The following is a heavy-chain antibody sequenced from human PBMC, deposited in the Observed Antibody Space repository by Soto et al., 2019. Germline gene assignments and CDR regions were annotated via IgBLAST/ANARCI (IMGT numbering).Heavy chain of an antibody. J-gene: IGHJ6*02. CDR1: GFTFSSYG. Sequence: GGSLRLSCAASGFTFSSYGMHWVRQAPGKGLEWVAVIWYDGSNKYYADSVKGRFTISRDNSKNTLYLQMNSLRAEDTAVYYCARGLLWFGAPSPYYYYYGMDVWGQGTTVTVSS. CDR2: IWYDGSNK. V-gene: IGHV3-33*01. D-gene: IGHD3-10*01. CDR3: ARGLLWFGAPSPYYYYYGMDV.